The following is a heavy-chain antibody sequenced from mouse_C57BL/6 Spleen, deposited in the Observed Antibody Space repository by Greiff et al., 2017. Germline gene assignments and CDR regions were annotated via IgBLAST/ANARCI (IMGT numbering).Heavy chain of an antibody. J-gene: IGHJ4*01. CDR2: INPNNGGT. Sequence: EVQLQQSGPELVKPGASVKMSCKASGYTFTDYNMHWVKQSHGKSLEWIGYINPNNGGTSYNQKFKGKATLTVNKSSSTAYMELRSLTSEDSAVYYCARKGDGYPYAMDYWGQGTSVTVSS. CDR3: ARKGDGYPYAMDY. D-gene: IGHD2-3*01. V-gene: IGHV1-22*01. CDR1: GYTFTDYN.